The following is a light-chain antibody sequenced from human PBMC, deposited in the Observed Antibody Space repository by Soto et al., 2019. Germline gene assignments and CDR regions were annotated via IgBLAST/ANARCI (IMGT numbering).Light chain of an antibody. V-gene: IGLV2-18*01. CDR3: SYFTSISPYV. CDR1: SSDVGSYNR. CDR2: EVS. J-gene: IGLJ1*01. Sequence: QSALTQPPSVSGSPGQSVAVSCTGTSSDVGSYNRVSWYQQPPGTAPKLMIYEVSNRPSGVPDRFSGSKSGNTASLTISGLQAEDEADYYCSYFTSISPYVFGTGSMVTVL.